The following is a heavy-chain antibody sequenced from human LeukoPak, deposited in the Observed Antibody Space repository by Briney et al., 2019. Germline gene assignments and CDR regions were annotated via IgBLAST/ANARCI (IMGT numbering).Heavy chain of an antibody. CDR1: GGSISSGDYY. V-gene: IGHV4-30-4*01. Sequence: SETLSLTCTVSGGSISSGDYYWSWIRQPPGKGLEWIAYMYYSGSTYYNPSLKSRVTISVDTSKNQFSLKLSSVTAADTAVYYCARHGPYYGSGSYGFDPWGQGTLVTVSS. CDR2: MYYSGST. D-gene: IGHD3-10*01. CDR3: ARHGPYYGSGSYGFDP. J-gene: IGHJ5*02.